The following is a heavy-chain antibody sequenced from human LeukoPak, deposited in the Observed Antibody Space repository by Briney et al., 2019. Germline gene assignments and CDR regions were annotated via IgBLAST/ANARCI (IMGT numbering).Heavy chain of an antibody. CDR2: IYYTGST. CDR3: ARVSVVYGMDV. V-gene: IGHV4-59*01. CDR1: GDSISLYY. Sequence: SETLSLTCTVSGDSISLYYWSWIRQPPGKGLEWIGYIYYTGSTKSNPSLKSRVTISVDTSKKQFSLNLSSVTAADTAVYYCARVSVVYGMDVWGQGTTVTVSS. J-gene: IGHJ6*02.